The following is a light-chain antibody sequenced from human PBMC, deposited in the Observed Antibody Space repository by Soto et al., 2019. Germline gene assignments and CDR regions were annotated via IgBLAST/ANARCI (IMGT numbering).Light chain of an antibody. CDR3: QQYGSSPIT. Sequence: EIALTQSPGTLSLSPGESGTLSCRASQSVTSSHLAWYQQKPGQAPRLLIYGASDRAPGIPDRFSGSGSGTDFTLTISRLEPEDFAVYYCQQYGSSPITFGQGTRLEIK. V-gene: IGKV3-20*01. CDR1: QSVTSSH. J-gene: IGKJ5*01. CDR2: GAS.